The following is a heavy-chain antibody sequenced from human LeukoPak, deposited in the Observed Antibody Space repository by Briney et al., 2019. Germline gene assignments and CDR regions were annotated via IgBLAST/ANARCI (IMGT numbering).Heavy chain of an antibody. D-gene: IGHD5-18*01. CDR1: RFTLRGYT. CDR2: ISSSSSII. V-gene: IGHV3-48*02. Sequence: GGSLRLSCVASRFTLRGYTMNWVRQAPGKGLEWISYISSSSSIIYYSDSVKGRFTISRDNAKNSLFLQMNSLRDEDTGVYYCARDLAYSRLDYWGQGMLVTVSS. CDR3: ARDLAYSRLDY. J-gene: IGHJ4*02.